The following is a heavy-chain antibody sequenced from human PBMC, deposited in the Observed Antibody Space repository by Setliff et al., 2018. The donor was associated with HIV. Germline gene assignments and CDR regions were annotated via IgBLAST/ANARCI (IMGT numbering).Heavy chain of an antibody. D-gene: IGHD2-15*01. CDR2: INPSGGST. CDR1: GVTFSSYY. V-gene: IGHV1-46*01. J-gene: IGHJ4*02. CDR3: ARVPAGVAYSDY. Sequence: ASVKVSCKVSGVTFSSYYIHWVRQAPGQGLEWMGMINPSGGSTSYAQKFQARVTMTRDTTTNTVYMELSSLRSEDTGVYYCARVPAGVAYSDYWGQGTLVTVSS.